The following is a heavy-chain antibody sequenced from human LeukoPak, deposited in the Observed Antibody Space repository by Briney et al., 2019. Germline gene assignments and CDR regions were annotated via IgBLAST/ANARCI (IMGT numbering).Heavy chain of an antibody. CDR2: INPNSGGT. Sequence: ASVKVSCKASGYTFTGYYMHWVRQAPGQGLEWMGRINPNSGGTNYAQKFQGRVTMTRDTSISTAYMELSRLRSDDTAVYYCARGYYDFWSGYQEGEVDYWGQGTLVTVSS. D-gene: IGHD3-3*01. J-gene: IGHJ4*02. CDR1: GYTFTGYY. V-gene: IGHV1-2*06. CDR3: ARGYYDFWSGYQEGEVDY.